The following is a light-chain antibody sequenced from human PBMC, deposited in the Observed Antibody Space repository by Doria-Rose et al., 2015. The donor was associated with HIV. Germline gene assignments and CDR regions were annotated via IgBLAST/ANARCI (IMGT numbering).Light chain of an antibody. CDR3: QQLDSFPRT. CDR2: GAS. CDR1: QGISRY. V-gene: IGKV1-9*01. Sequence: TQSPSFLSASVGVRVTITCRASQGISRYLAWYQQKPGKAPTLLIFGASTLQSRVPSRFSGSGSGTEFTLTISSLQPEDFATYYCQQLDSFPRTFGQGTKVELK. J-gene: IGKJ1*01.